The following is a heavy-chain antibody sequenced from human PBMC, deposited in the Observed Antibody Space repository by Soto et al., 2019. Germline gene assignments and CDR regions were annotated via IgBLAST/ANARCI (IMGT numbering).Heavy chain of an antibody. V-gene: IGHV3-23*01. CDR2: ISGNGGSS. CDR1: GFTFSSYG. D-gene: IGHD3-22*01. CDR3: AKAMTGTHDSGGYRSYYFDY. Sequence: GGSLRLSCAASGFTFSSYGMNWVRQAPGKGLEWVSVISGNGGSSYFADSVKGRFTISRDNSKNTLYLQMNSLRAEDTAVYYCAKAMTGTHDSGGYRSYYFDYWGQGTLVTVSS. J-gene: IGHJ4*02.